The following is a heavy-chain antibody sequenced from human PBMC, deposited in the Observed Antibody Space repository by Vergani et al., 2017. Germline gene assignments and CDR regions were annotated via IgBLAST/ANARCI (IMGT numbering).Heavy chain of an antibody. CDR3: ATDGFLACSSTSCEARWNYPRDIGY. Sequence: QVQLVQSGAEVKKPGASVKVSCKVSGYTLTELSMPWVRQAPGKGLEWMGGFDPEDGETIYAQKFQGRVTMTEDTSTDTAYMELSSLRSEDTAVYYCATDGFLACSSTSCEARWNYPRDIGYWGQGTLVTVSS. J-gene: IGHJ4*02. V-gene: IGHV1-24*01. CDR1: GYTLTELS. D-gene: IGHD2-2*01. CDR2: FDPEDGET.